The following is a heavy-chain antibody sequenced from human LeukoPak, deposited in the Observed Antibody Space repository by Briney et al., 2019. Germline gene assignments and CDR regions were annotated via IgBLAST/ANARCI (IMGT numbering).Heavy chain of an antibody. CDR1: GFTFSSYA. D-gene: IGHD2-2*02. Sequence: QPGGSLRLPCAASGFTFSSYAMSWVRQAPGKGLEWVSAISGSGGSTYYADSVKGRFTISRDNSKNTLYLQMNSLRAEDTAVYYCARGGYCSSTSCYNHAFDIWGQGTMVTVSS. J-gene: IGHJ3*02. V-gene: IGHV3-23*01. CDR2: ISGSGGST. CDR3: ARGGYCSSTSCYNHAFDI.